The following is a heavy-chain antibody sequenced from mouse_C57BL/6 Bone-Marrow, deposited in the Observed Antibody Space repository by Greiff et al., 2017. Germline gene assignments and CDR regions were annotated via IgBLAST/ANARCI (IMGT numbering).Heavy chain of an antibody. CDR2: ISNLASSI. D-gene: IGHD4-1*02. V-gene: IGHV5-15*01. J-gene: IGHJ4*01. CDR3: ASPTGTDAMDY. Sequence: EVQLVESGGGLVQPGGSLKLSCAASGFTFSDYGMAWVRQAPRQGPEWVAFISNLASSIYYADTVTGRFTISRENAKNTLYLELSRLRSEDTAMYYCASPTGTDAMDYWGQGTSVTVSS. CDR1: GFTFSDYG.